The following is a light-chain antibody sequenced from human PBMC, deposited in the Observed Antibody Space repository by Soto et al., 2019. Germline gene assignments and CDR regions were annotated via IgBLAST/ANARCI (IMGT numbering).Light chain of an antibody. J-gene: IGLJ1*01. V-gene: IGLV2-8*01. CDR2: EVT. CDR3: SSYAGSNNPS. CDR1: TSDVGGYNY. Sequence: QSVLTQPPSASGSPGQSVTISCTGTTSDVGGYNYVSWYQHHPGKAPKLMIYEVTKRPSGVPDRFSGSKSGNTASLTVSGLQAEDEAAYYCSSYAGSNNPSVGSGTKVTVL.